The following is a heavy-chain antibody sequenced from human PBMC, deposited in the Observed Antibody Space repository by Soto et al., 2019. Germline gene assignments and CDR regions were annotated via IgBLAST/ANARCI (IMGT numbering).Heavy chain of an antibody. CDR1: GGSISSGDYY. Sequence: LSLTCTVSGGSISSGDYYWSWIRQPPGKGLEWIGYIYYSGSTYYNPSLKSRVTISVDTSKNQFSLKLSSVTAADTAVYYCARVLGAGHLVEPFDYWGQGTLVTVSS. D-gene: IGHD2-15*01. CDR2: IYYSGST. V-gene: IGHV4-30-4*01. J-gene: IGHJ4*02. CDR3: ARVLGAGHLVEPFDY.